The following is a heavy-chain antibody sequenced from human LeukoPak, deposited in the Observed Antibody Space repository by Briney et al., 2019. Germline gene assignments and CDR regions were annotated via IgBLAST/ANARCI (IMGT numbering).Heavy chain of an antibody. J-gene: IGHJ4*02. CDR3: ARVLLRYFDWLLCDY. V-gene: IGHV1-18*01. CDR1: GYTFTSYG. D-gene: IGHD3-9*01. Sequence: ASVKVSCKASGYTFTSYGISWVRQAPGQGLEWMGWISAYNGNTNYAQKLQGRVTMTTDTSTSTAYMELRSLRSDDTAVYYCARVLLRYFDWLLCDYWGQGTLVTVSS. CDR2: ISAYNGNT.